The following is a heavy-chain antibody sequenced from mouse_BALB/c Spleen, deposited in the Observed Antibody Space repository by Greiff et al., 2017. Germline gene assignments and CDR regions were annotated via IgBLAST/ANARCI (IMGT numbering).Heavy chain of an antibody. V-gene: IGHV1S56*01. J-gene: IGHJ4*01. CDR3: ARDYHYAMDY. Sequence: VQLQQSGPELVKPGASVRISCKASGYTFTSYYIHWVKQRPGQGLEWIGWIYPGNVNTKYNEKFKGKATLTADKSSSTAYMQLSSLTSEDSAVYFCARDYHYAMDYWGQGTSVTVSS. CDR2: IYPGNVNT. CDR1: GYTFTSYY. D-gene: IGHD2-4*01.